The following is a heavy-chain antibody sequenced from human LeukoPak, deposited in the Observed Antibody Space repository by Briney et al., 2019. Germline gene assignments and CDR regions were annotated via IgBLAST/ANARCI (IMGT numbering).Heavy chain of an antibody. CDR3: ARDGYYDYVWGSYRHRYYYYYMDV. CDR2: INPNSGGT. V-gene: IGHV1-2*02. Sequence: GASVKVSCKASGYTFTGYYMHWVRQAPGQGLEWMGWINPNSGGTNYAQTFQGRVTMTRDTSISTAYMELSRLRSDDTAVYYCARDGYYDYVWGSYRHRYYYYYMDVWGKGTTVTVSS. CDR1: GYTFTGYY. J-gene: IGHJ6*03. D-gene: IGHD3-16*02.